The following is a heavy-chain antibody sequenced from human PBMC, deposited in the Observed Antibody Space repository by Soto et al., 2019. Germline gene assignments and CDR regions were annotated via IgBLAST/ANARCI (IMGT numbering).Heavy chain of an antibody. CDR3: ARIIAARPNYYYYYMDV. J-gene: IGHJ6*03. D-gene: IGHD6-6*01. CDR2: IYYSGST. Sequence: SETLSLTCTVSGGSISSSSYYWGWIRQPPGKGLEWIGSIYYSGSTYYNPSLKSRVTISVDTSKNQFSLKLSSVTAADTAVYYCARIIAARPNYYYYYMDVWGKGTTVNVSS. V-gene: IGHV4-39*01. CDR1: GGSISSSSYY.